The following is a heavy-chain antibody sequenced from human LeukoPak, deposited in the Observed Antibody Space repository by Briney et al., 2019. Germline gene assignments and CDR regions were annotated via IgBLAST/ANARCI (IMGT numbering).Heavy chain of an antibody. D-gene: IGHD6-6*01. CDR3: ARREYSSSSPIHY. J-gene: IGHJ4*02. CDR1: GYSFTFYG. CDR2: ISAYTGKT. V-gene: IGHV1-18*01. Sequence: ASVKVSCKASGYSFTFYGISWVRQAPGQGLEWMGWISAYTGKTNFAQKFQGRVTMTTNTSTSTADMELRSLRSDDTAVYYCARREYSSSSPIHYWGQGTLVAVSS.